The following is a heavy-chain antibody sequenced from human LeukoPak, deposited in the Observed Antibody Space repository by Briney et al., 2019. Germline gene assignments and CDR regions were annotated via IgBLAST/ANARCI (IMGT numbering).Heavy chain of an antibody. D-gene: IGHD6-19*01. V-gene: IGHV3-23*01. CDR1: GVTFSNSA. CDR2: ISGSSGTI. CDR3: GEGLVDPRAFHY. Sequence: GGSLRLFCAAPGVTFSNSAINWVRHAPGKGLEWVSGISGSSGTINYAAPEKGRFTISRDNTRSTLYLQMNSLSADDTAVYYCGEGLVDPRAFHYCGQGTLVTVSS. J-gene: IGHJ4*02.